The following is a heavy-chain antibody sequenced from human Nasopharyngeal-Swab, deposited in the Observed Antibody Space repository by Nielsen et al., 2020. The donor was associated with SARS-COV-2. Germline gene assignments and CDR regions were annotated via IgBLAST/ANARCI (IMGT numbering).Heavy chain of an antibody. Sequence: GGSLRLSCAASGFTFDDYAMHWVRQAPGKGLECVSGISWNSGSIGYADSVKGRFTISRDNAKNSLYLQMNSLRAEDTALYYCAKLTDYYYYMDVWGKGTTVTVSS. J-gene: IGHJ6*03. CDR3: AKLTDYYYYMDV. V-gene: IGHV3-9*01. D-gene: IGHD3-9*01. CDR2: ISWNSGSI. CDR1: GFTFDDYA.